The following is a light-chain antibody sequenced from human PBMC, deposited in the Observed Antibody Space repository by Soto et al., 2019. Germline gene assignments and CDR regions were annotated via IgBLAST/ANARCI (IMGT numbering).Light chain of an antibody. CDR3: QQYNNWWT. Sequence: EIVMTQSPATLSVSPGERATLSCRASQSVSSNLAWYQQKPGQAPRLLIYGASTRATGIPARFSGSGSGTEFTLTLSSLQSEDFAVYYCQQYNNWWTFGQGNKVEIK. CDR2: GAS. J-gene: IGKJ1*01. V-gene: IGKV3-15*01. CDR1: QSVSSN.